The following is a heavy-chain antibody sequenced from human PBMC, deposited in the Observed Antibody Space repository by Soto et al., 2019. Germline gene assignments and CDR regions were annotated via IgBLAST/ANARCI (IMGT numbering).Heavy chain of an antibody. V-gene: IGHV1-69*01. CDR2: IMPVFGTP. CDR3: ARAFRYYYDTSGYYPFDY. D-gene: IGHD3-22*01. J-gene: IGHJ4*02. CDR1: GGTSNKYS. Sequence: QVQLVQSGAEVKKPGSSVKVSCKASGGTSNKYSFSWVRQAPGQGLEWMGGIMPVFGTPSYAQKFQGRVTINADESTNTFYMELSSLRSEDTAVYYCARAFRYYYDTSGYYPFDYWGQGTLVTVSS.